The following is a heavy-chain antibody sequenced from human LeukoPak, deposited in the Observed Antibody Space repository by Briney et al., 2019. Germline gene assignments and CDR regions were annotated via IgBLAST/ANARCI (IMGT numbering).Heavy chain of an antibody. J-gene: IGHJ4*02. CDR2: IYYSGST. Sequence: PSETLSLTCTVSGGSISSYYWSWIRQPPGKGLEWIGYIYYSGSTNYNPSLKSRVTISVDTSKNQFSLKLSSVTAADTAVYYCAGVDSSGYHEPYFDYWGQGTLVTVSS. V-gene: IGHV4-59*01. CDR1: GGSISSYY. CDR3: AGVDSSGYHEPYFDY. D-gene: IGHD3-22*01.